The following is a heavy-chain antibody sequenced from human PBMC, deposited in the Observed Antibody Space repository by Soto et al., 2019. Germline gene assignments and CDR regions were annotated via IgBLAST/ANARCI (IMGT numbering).Heavy chain of an antibody. J-gene: IGHJ4*02. CDR2: INTKTGNR. CDR3: ARDRLRGYDSSGFYS. V-gene: IGHV1-18*01. Sequence: GASVKVSCKTYGYSFSSYGINWVRQAPGQGLEWMGWINTKTGNRNYAQKFEDRVTMTTATSTSTVYLELRSLRSDDTAVYFCARDRLRGYDSSGFYSWGQGTLVTVSS. CDR1: GYSFSSYG. D-gene: IGHD3-22*01.